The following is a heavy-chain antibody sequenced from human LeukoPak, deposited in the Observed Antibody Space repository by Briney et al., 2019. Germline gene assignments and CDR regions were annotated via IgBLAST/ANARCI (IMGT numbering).Heavy chain of an antibody. Sequence: EGSLRLSCAASGFTFSSYAMHWVRQAPGKGLEWVAVISYDGSNKYYADSVKGRFTISRDNSKNTLYLQMNSLRAEDTAVYYCARARLGAFDIWGQGTMVTVSS. D-gene: IGHD3-22*01. V-gene: IGHV3-30*04. CDR3: ARARLGAFDI. J-gene: IGHJ3*02. CDR1: GFTFSSYA. CDR2: ISYDGSNK.